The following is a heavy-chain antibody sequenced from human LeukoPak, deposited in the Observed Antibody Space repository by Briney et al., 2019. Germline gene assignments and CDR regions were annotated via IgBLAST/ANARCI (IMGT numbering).Heavy chain of an antibody. CDR3: ARGVAN. J-gene: IGHJ4*02. Sequence: SETLSLTCTVSGDSINDHYWSWIRQPPGEGLEWIAYIYSSVSTNYNPSPKSRVTISVDTSKNQFSLKLSSVTAADTAVYYCARGVANWGQGTLVTVSS. D-gene: IGHD2-15*01. CDR1: GDSINDHY. V-gene: IGHV4-59*11. CDR2: IYSSVST.